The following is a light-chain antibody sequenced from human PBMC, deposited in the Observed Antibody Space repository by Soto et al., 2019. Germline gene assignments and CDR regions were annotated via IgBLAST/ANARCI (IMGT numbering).Light chain of an antibody. CDR2: DAF. CDR3: QHYTDSPPSYT. CDR1: QSVSSSS. Sequence: EIVLTQSPGTLSLSPGERATLSCRASQSVSSSSLAWYRQKPGQAPRLLMYDAFSSDTDIPDRISGSGSGTDFTLTISSLEPEDFAVYYCQHYTDSPPSYTFGQGTKLEIK. J-gene: IGKJ2*01. V-gene: IGKV3-20*01.